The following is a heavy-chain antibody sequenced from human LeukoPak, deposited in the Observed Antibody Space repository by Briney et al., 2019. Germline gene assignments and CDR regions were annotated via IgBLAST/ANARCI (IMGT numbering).Heavy chain of an antibody. V-gene: IGHV4-34*01. CDR2: INHSGST. J-gene: IGHJ6*03. CDR3: ARLDTLRSGNYNYYYYMDV. D-gene: IGHD3-10*01. Sequence: PSETLSLTCAVYGESFSGYYWSWLRQPPGKGLEWIGDINHSGSTNYNPSLKSRVTISVDTSKNQFSLKLSSVAAADTAVYYCARLDTLRSGNYNYYYYMDVWGTGTTVTISS. CDR1: GESFSGYY.